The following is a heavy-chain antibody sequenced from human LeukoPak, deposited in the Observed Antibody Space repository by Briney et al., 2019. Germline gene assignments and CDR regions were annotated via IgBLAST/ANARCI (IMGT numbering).Heavy chain of an antibody. D-gene: IGHD3-22*01. CDR1: GFTFSSYA. CDR3: ARGAGGYYYDSSGIFNFDY. Sequence: GGSLRLSCAASGFTFSSYAMHWVRQAPGKGLEWVAAISYDGSNKYYADSVKGRFTISRDNSKNTLYLQMNSLRAEDTAVYYCARGAGGYYYDSSGIFNFDYWGQGTLVTVSS. CDR2: ISYDGSNK. J-gene: IGHJ4*02. V-gene: IGHV3-30-3*01.